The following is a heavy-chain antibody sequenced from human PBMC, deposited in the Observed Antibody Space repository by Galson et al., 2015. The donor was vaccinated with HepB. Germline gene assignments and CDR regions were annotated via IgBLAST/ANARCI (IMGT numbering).Heavy chain of an antibody. J-gene: IGHJ4*02. CDR3: ARPNIRGYSGYDPSFDL. Sequence: SVKVSCKASGYIFTSFAMHWIRQAPGQRLEWMGWINAGNGNTKYSQKFQARVTIARDTSASTVYMELNSLRYEDTAIYFCARPNIRGYSGYDPSFDLWGQGTLVTVSS. CDR2: INAGNGNT. CDR1: GYIFTSFA. V-gene: IGHV1-3*01. D-gene: IGHD5-12*01.